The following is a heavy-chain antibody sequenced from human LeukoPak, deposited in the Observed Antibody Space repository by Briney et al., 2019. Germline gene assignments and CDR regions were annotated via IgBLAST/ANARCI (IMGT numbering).Heavy chain of an antibody. Sequence: SETLSLTCTVSGGSISSGSYYWSWIRQPAGKGLEWIGRIYTSGSTNYNPSLKSRVTISVDTSKNQFSLKLSSVTAADTAVYYCAREWIRYCSGGSCYYFDYWGQGTLVTVSS. J-gene: IGHJ4*02. CDR1: GGSISSGSYY. V-gene: IGHV4-61*02. D-gene: IGHD2-15*01. CDR2: IYTSGST. CDR3: AREWIRYCSGGSCYYFDY.